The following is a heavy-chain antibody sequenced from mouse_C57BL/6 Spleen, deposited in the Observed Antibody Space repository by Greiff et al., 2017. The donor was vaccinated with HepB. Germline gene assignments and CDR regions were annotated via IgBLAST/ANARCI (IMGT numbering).Heavy chain of an antibody. CDR2: IDPETGGT. V-gene: IGHV1-15*01. CDR1: GYTFTDYE. Sequence: QVQLQQSGAELVRPGASVTLSCKASGYTFTDYEMHWVKQTPVHGLEWIGAIDPETGGTAYNQKFKGKAILTADKSSSTAYMELRSLTSEDSAVYYCTSRRPDFDYWGQGPTLAVSS. J-gene: IGHJ2*01. CDR3: TSRRPDFDY.